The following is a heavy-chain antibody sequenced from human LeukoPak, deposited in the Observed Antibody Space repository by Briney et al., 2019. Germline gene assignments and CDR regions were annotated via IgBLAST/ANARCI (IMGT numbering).Heavy chain of an antibody. D-gene: IGHD3-22*01. CDR1: GYTFTGYY. CDR3: WSAGGSSGYYFDY. Sequence: ASVKVSCKASGYTFTGYYMHWVGQAPGQGREWMGRINPNSGGTNYAQKFQGRVTMTRDTSISTAYMELSRLRSDDTAVYYCWSAGGSSGYYFDYWGQGTLVTVSS. J-gene: IGHJ4*02. CDR2: INPNSGGT. V-gene: IGHV1-2*06.